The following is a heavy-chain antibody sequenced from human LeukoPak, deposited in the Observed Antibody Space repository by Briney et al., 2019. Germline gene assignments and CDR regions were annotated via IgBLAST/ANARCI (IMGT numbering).Heavy chain of an antibody. Sequence: SETLSLTCTVSGGSISSYYWSWIRQPPGKGLEWIGYIYYSGSTNYNPSLKSRVTISVDTSKNQFSLKLSSVTAADTAVYYCARADYYVRCGMDVWGRGTTVTVSS. CDR3: ARADYYVRCGMDV. CDR1: GGSISSYY. J-gene: IGHJ6*02. D-gene: IGHD3-10*02. CDR2: IYYSGST. V-gene: IGHV4-59*01.